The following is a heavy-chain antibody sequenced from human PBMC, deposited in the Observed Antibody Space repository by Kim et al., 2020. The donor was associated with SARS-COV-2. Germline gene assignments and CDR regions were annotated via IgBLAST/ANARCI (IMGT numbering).Heavy chain of an antibody. D-gene: IGHD2-15*01. CDR3: ARGPVVVVAATPFDY. Sequence: SETLSLTCAVYGGSFSGYYWSWIRQPPGKGLEWIGEINHSGSTNYNPSLKSRVTISVDTSKNQFSMKLSSVTAADTAVYYCARGPVVVVAATPFDYWGQGTLVTVSS. CDR1: GGSFSGYY. J-gene: IGHJ4*02. V-gene: IGHV4-34*01. CDR2: INHSGST.